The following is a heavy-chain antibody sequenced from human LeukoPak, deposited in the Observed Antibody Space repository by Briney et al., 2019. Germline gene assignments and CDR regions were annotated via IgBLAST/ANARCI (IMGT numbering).Heavy chain of an antibody. CDR2: IWYDGSDK. CDR3: AKGTRITMVRGVSGDY. CDR1: GFTFSSYG. J-gene: IGHJ4*02. D-gene: IGHD3-10*01. Sequence: PGGSLRLSCAVSGFTFSSYGMHWVRQAPGKGLEWVAFIWYDGSDKYYADSVKGRFTISRDNSKNTLYLQMHSLRAEDTAVYYCAKGTRITMVRGVSGDYWGQGTLVTVSS. V-gene: IGHV3-30*02.